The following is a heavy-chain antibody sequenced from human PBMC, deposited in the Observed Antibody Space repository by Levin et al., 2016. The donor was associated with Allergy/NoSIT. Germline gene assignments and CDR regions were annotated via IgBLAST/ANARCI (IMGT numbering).Heavy chain of an antibody. J-gene: IGHJ4*02. D-gene: IGHD5-24*01. CDR3: ARSYNTFDY. CDR1: GFTFSGYW. CDR2: IKQDGSEK. Sequence: GESLKISCAASGFTFSGYWMSWVRQAPGKGLEWVANIKQDGSEKYYVDSVKGRFTISRDNAKNSLYLQLNSLRAEDTAVYYCARSYNTFDYWGQGTLVTVSS. V-gene: IGHV3-7*04.